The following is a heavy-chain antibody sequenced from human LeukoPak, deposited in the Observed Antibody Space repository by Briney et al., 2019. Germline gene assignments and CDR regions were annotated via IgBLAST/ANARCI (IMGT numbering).Heavy chain of an antibody. Sequence: GGALRLSCAASGFTFSTYAMNWVRQAPGKGLEWVSSISSSSRYIYYADSVKGRFTISRDNAKNSLYLQMNSLRAEDTAVYYCARETYCTNTSCPIGDHFDYWGQGTLVIVSS. CDR1: GFTFSTYA. V-gene: IGHV3-21*01. D-gene: IGHD2-2*01. CDR3: ARETYCTNTSCPIGDHFDY. CDR2: ISSSSRYI. J-gene: IGHJ4*02.